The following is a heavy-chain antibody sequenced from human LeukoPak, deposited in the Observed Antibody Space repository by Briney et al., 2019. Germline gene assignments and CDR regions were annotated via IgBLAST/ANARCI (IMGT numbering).Heavy chain of an antibody. D-gene: IGHD3-16*01. V-gene: IGHV3-53*01. Sequence: GGSLRLSCAPSGFTVIKNYMTWVRQAPGKGLGWGSVIYIVGTTHYADYVKGRFTISRDNSKNTLYLQMNSLRVEDTAVYYCSTSPSWGVWGKGTTVTVSS. J-gene: IGHJ6*04. CDR2: IYIVGTT. CDR1: GFTVIKNY. CDR3: STSPSWGV.